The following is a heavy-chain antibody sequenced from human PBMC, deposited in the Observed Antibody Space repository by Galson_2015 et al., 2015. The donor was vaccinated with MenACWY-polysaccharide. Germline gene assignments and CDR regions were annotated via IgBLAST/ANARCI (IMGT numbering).Heavy chain of an antibody. CDR3: ARRTGDAQGYSSGY. Sequence: SLRLSCAASGFTFTNYWMNWVRHAPGKGLEWVSRINSDGSSTSYADSVKGRFTISRDSAKNTLFLQMNSLRAEDTAVYYCARRTGDAQGYSSGYWGQGTLVTVSS. J-gene: IGHJ4*02. V-gene: IGHV3-74*01. CDR2: INSDGSST. D-gene: IGHD3/OR15-3a*01. CDR1: GFTFTNYW.